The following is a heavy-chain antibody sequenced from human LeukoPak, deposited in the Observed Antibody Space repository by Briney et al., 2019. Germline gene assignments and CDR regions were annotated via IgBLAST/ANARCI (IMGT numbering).Heavy chain of an antibody. J-gene: IGHJ3*02. D-gene: IGHD4-11*01. CDR3: ASFYSNDAFDI. V-gene: IGHV4-59*01. Sequence: SETLSLTCTVSGGTISSYYWSWIRQPPGKGLEWIGYIYYSGSTNYNPSLKSRVTISVDTSKNQFSLKLSSVTAADTAVYYCASFYSNDAFDIWGQGTMVTVSS. CDR2: IYYSGST. CDR1: GGTISSYY.